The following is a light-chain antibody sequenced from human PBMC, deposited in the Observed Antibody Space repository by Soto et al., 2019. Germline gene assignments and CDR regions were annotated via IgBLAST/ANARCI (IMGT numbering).Light chain of an antibody. CDR3: QQRSNWPRALT. CDR2: DAS. Sequence: EIVLTQSPATLSLSPGERATLSCRASQSVSSYLAWYQQKPGQAPRLLIYDASNGATGIPARFSGSGSGTDFTLTISSLEPEDSAVYYCQQRSNWPRALTFGGGTKVEIK. J-gene: IGKJ4*01. V-gene: IGKV3-11*01. CDR1: QSVSSY.